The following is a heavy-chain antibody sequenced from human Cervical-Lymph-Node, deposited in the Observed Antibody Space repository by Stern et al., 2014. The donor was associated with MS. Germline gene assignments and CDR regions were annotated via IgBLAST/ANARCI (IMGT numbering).Heavy chain of an antibody. Sequence: DQLVESGAEVKKPGASVKVSCKVSGYTVTELSMHWVRQTPGKGLEWMGGFETDEGATIYAQKVQGRVTMTEDTSTDTAYLNLSSLRSEDTAVYYCTTKEDASGSYPPGGQGTLVTVSS. D-gene: IGHD3-10*01. CDR2: FETDEGAT. V-gene: IGHV1-24*01. CDR3: TTKEDASGSYPP. CDR1: GYTVTELS. J-gene: IGHJ5*02.